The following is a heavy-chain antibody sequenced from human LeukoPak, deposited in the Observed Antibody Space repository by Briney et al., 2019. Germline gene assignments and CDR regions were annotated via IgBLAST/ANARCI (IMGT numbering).Heavy chain of an antibody. CDR1: GFTFSNAW. D-gene: IGHD3-10*01. V-gene: IGHV3-15*01. J-gene: IGHJ4*02. Sequence: GGSLRLSCAASGFTFSNAWMSWVRQAPGKGLEWVSRIKSKTDGGTTDYAAPVKGRFTISRDDSKNTLYLQMNSLKTEDTAVYYCKLKVRGVIISRWGQGTLVTVSS. CDR2: IKSKTDGGTT. CDR3: KLKVRGVIISR.